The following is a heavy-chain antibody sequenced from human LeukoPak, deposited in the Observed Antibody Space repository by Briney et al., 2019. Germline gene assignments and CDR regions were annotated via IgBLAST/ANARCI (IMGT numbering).Heavy chain of an antibody. D-gene: IGHD2-15*01. CDR2: IYYSGST. CDR3: ATPGYCSGGSCYNFYGMDV. Sequence: PSETLSLTCTVSGGSISSSSYYWGWIRQPPGKGLEWIGSIYYSGSTYYNPSLKSRVTISVDTSKNQFSLKLSSVTAADTAVYYCATPGYCSGGSCYNFYGMDVWGQGTTVTVSS. CDR1: GGSISSSSYY. V-gene: IGHV4-39*01. J-gene: IGHJ6*02.